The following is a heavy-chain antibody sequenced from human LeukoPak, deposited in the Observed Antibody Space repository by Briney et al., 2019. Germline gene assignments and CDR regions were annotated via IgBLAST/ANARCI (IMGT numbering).Heavy chain of an antibody. D-gene: IGHD6-19*01. J-gene: IGHJ4*02. CDR3: ARDQAVAGIDY. CDR1: GFTFSSYS. V-gene: IGHV3-21*06. CDR2: ISSSSSYI. Sequence: GGSLRLSCAASGFTFSSYSMNWVRQAPGKGLEWVSSISSSSSYIYYADSVKGRFTISRGNAKNSLYLQMNSLRAEDTAVYCCARDQAVAGIDYWGQGALVTVSS.